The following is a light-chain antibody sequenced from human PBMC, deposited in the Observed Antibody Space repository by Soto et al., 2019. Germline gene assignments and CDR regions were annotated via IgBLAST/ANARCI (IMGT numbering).Light chain of an antibody. CDR3: GTWDFGLSTVV. V-gene: IGLV1-51*01. CDR1: SFNIGTNY. CDR2: DNN. J-gene: IGLJ2*01. Sequence: QSVLTQPPSVSATPGQKVSISCSGSSFNIGTNYVSWYQRLPGTAPKLLIFDNNKRPSGIPDRFSGSKSVTSATLDITGLQTGDEADYYCGTWDFGLSTVVFGGGTKVTVL.